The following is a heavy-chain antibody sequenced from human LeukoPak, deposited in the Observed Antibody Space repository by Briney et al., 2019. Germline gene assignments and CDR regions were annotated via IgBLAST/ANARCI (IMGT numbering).Heavy chain of an antibody. V-gene: IGHV3-53*01. CDR1: GFTVSTTY. CDR3: ARRGDGGRSFDY. CDR2: IYVDGRT. Sequence: GGSLRLSCAASGFTVSTTYMSWVRQAPGKGLEWVSLIYVDGRTYYADSVKGRFTISRDNSKNTLYLQVNSLRAEDTAVYYCARRGDGGRSFDYWGQGTLVTVSS. J-gene: IGHJ4*02. D-gene: IGHD4-23*01.